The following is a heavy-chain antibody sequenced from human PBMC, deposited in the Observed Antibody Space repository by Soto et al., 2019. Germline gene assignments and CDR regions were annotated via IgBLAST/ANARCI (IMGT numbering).Heavy chain of an antibody. CDR3: ATGLPRVYYYYMDV. CDR2: FDPEDGET. J-gene: IGHJ6*03. Sequence: VSVKVSCKVSGYTLTELSMHWVRQAPGKGLEWMGGFDPEDGETIYAQKFQGRVTMTEDTSTDTAYMELSSLRSEDTAVYYCATGLPRVYYYYMDVWGKGTTVTVSS. CDR1: GYTLTELS. V-gene: IGHV1-24*01.